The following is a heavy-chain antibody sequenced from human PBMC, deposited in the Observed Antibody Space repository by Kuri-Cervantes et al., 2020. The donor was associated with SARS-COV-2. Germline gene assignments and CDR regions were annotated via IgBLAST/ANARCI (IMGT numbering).Heavy chain of an antibody. V-gene: IGHV3-30*02. CDR3: AKNHGGGYDFSIHFDTYFDY. CDR1: GFTFSTYG. Sequence: GGSLRLSCAASGFTFSTYGMHWVRQAPGKGLEWVTFIGNDGSNKYYADSVKGRITISRDNSKNTLYLQMSSLRAEDTAVYYCAKNHGGGYDFSIHFDTYFDYWGQGTLVTVSS. D-gene: IGHD3-3*01. CDR2: IGNDGSNK. J-gene: IGHJ4*02.